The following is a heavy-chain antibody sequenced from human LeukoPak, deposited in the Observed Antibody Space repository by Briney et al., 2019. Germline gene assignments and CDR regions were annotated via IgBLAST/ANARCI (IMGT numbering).Heavy chain of an antibody. CDR1: GFSFSDYS. J-gene: IGHJ4*02. CDR3: ARDGGGWVIDY. D-gene: IGHD6-19*01. Sequence: GGSLRLSCAASGFSFSDYSMNWVRQAPGKGLGWVSYIGSVSSTMYYADSVKGRFTISRDNAKNSLYLEMNNLRAEDTAVYYCARDGGGWVIDYWGQGTLVTVSS. CDR2: IGSVSSTM. V-gene: IGHV3-48*04.